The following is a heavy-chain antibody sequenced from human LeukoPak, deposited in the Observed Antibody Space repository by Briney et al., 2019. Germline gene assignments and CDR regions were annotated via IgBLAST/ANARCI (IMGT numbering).Heavy chain of an antibody. CDR2: ISYSGST. J-gene: IGHJ4*02. CDR3: ARHGRDNSGYYEAYYFDY. D-gene: IGHD3-22*01. CDR1: GGSISSYY. Sequence: PETLSLTCTVSGGSISSYYWSWIRQPPGKGLEWIGYISYSGSTSYNPSLRSRVTISADTSKNQFSLKLSSVTAADTAVYYCARHGRDNSGYYEAYYFDYWGQGPLVTVSS. V-gene: IGHV4-59*08.